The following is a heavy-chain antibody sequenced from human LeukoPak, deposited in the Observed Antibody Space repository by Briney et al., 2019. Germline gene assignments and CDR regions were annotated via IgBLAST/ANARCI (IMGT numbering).Heavy chain of an antibody. V-gene: IGHV3-30*04. J-gene: IGHJ4*02. CDR3: ARDRGFPTVTIFYYFDY. D-gene: IGHD4-17*01. CDR2: ISYDGSNK. CDR1: GFTFSSYA. Sequence: PGGSLRLSCAASGFTFSSYAMHWVRQAPGKGLEWVAVISYDGSNKYYADSVKGRFTISRDNSKNTLYLQMNSLRAEDTAVYYCARDRGFPTVTIFYYFDYWGQGTLVTVSS.